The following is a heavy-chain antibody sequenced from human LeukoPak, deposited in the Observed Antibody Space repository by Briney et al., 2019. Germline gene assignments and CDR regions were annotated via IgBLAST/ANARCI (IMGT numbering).Heavy chain of an antibody. V-gene: IGHV1-69*06. Sequence: GASVKVSCKASGGTFSSYAISWVRQAPGQGLEWMGRIIPIFGTANYAQKCQGRVTITADKSTSTAYMELSSLRSEDTAVYYCARDGPRDAVAVYWGQGTLVTVSS. J-gene: IGHJ4*02. CDR1: GGTFSSYA. CDR3: ARDGPRDAVAVY. CDR2: IIPIFGTA. D-gene: IGHD6-19*01.